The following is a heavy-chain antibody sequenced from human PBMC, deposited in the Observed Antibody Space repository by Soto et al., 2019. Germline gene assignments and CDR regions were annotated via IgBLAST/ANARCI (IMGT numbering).Heavy chain of an antibody. CDR3: ARAGGLGAVAVDY. V-gene: IGHV4-30-2*01. CDR2: IYHSGST. J-gene: IGHJ4*02. CDR1: GGSISSGGYS. D-gene: IGHD6-19*01. Sequence: TMSLTSAVSGGSISSGGYSWSWIRQPPGKGLEWIGYIYHSGSTYYNPSLKSRVTISVDRSKNQFSLKLSSVTAADTAVYYCARAGGLGAVAVDYWGQGTLVTVSS.